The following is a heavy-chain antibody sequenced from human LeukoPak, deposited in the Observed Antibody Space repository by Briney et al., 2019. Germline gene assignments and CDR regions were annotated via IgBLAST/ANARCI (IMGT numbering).Heavy chain of an antibody. CDR3: ARHSAHSSTNDAFDM. J-gene: IGHJ3*02. D-gene: IGHD6-13*01. CDR1: GGSISSYY. CDR2: IYTSGST. Sequence: PSETLSLTCTVSGGSISSYYWSWIRQPAGKGLEWIGRIYTSGSTNYNPSLKSRVTISEDTSKNQFSLKLTSVTAADTAVYYCARHSAHSSTNDAFDMWGQGTLVIVSS. V-gene: IGHV4-4*07.